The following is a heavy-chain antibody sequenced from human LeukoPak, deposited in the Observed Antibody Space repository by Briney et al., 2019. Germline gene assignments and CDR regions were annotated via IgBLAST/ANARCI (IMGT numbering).Heavy chain of an antibody. CDR1: GGSISSYY. J-gene: IGHJ2*01. Sequence: SETLSLTCTVSGGSISSYYWSWIRQPPGKGLEWIGYIYYSGSTNYNPSLKSRVTISVDTSKNQFSLKLSSVTAADTAVYYCARRYCSGGSCYDYWYFDLWGRGTLVTVSS. V-gene: IGHV4-59*08. D-gene: IGHD2-15*01. CDR3: ARRYCSGGSCYDYWYFDL. CDR2: IYYSGST.